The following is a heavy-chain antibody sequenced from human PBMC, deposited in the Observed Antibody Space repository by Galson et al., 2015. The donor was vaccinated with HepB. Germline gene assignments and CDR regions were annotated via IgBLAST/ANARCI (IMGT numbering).Heavy chain of an antibody. CDR1: GFSFNSYG. Sequence: SLRLSCAASGFSFNSYGMHWVRQAPGKGLEWVALISYDGSYKYYVDSVKGRFTISRDNSKNTVYLQMSSLRAEDTAVYYCAKDQVVTGSLYFFYGMDVWGQGTTVTVSS. J-gene: IGHJ6*02. D-gene: IGHD2-21*02. CDR2: ISYDGSYK. CDR3: AKDQVVTGSLYFFYGMDV. V-gene: IGHV3-30*18.